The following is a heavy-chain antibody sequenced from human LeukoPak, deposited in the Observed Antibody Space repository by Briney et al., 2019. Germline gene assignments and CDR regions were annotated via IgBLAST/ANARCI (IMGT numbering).Heavy chain of an antibody. J-gene: IGHJ4*02. CDR2: IYYSGST. CDR1: GFTFSDYY. D-gene: IGHD3-22*01. CDR3: ARSLENYYDSSGYFDY. V-gene: IGHV4-38-2*01. Sequence: GSLRLSCAASGFTFSDYYMSWIRQAPGKGLEWIGSIYYSGSTYYNPSLKSRVTISVDTSKNQFSLKLSSVTAADTAVYYCARSLENYYDSSGYFDYWGQGTLVTVSS.